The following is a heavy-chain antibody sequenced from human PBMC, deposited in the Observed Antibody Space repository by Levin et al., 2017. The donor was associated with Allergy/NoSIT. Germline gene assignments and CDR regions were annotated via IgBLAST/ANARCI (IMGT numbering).Heavy chain of an antibody. CDR1: GFIFSSYA. D-gene: IGHD5-24*01. V-gene: IGHV3-30-3*01. Sequence: GESLKISCAASGFIFSSYAIHWVRQAPGKGLEWVAVISYDGSNKYYADSVKGRFTISRDNSKSTLYLQMNSLRAEDAAVYYCARGPNGDNYMNYWGQGTLVTVSS. J-gene: IGHJ4*02. CDR3: ARGPNGDNYMNY. CDR2: ISYDGSNK.